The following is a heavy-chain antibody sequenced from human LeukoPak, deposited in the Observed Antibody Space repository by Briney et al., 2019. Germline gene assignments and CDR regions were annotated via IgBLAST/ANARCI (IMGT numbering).Heavy chain of an antibody. CDR3: ARVASSSWQDAFDI. J-gene: IGHJ3*02. CDR2: INPNSGGT. V-gene: IGHV1-2*02. CDR1: GYTFTGYY. Sequence: GASVKVSCKASGYTFTGYYMHWVRQAPGQGLEWMGWINPNSGGTNYAQKFQGRVTMTRDTSISTAYMELSRLRSDDTAVYYCARVASSSWQDAFDIWGQGTMVTVSS. D-gene: IGHD6-13*01.